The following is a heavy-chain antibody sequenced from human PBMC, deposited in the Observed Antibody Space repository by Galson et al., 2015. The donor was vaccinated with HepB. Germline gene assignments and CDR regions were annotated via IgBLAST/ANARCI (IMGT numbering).Heavy chain of an antibody. CDR3: TRHDMITIGGVIAYYYYYGRDV. CDR2: IRSKTNNYAT. J-gene: IGHJ6*02. V-gene: IGHV3-73*01. Sequence: SLRLSCAASGFTFSDSAIHWVRQASGKGLEWVGRIRSKTNNYATAYAASVKGRFTISRDGSKNTAYLQMNSLKTEDTAVYYCTRHDMITIGGVIAYYYYYGRDVWGQGTTVTVSS. CDR1: GFTFSDSA. D-gene: IGHD3-16*02.